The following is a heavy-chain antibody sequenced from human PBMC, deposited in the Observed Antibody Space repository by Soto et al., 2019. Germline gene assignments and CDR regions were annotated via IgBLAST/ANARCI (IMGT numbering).Heavy chain of an antibody. CDR1: GGTFSSYT. D-gene: IGHD5-12*01. CDR3: ARGYSGYDYFDY. J-gene: IGHJ4*02. CDR2: IIPILGIA. V-gene: IGHV1-69*02. Sequence: SVKVSCKASGGTFSSYTISWVRQAPGQGLEWMGRIIPILGIANYAQKFQGRVTITADKSTSTAYMELSSLRSEDTAVYYCARGYSGYDYFDYWGQGTLVTVSS.